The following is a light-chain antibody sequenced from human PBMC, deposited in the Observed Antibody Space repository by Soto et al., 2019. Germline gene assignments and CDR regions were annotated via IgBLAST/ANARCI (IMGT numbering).Light chain of an antibody. CDR3: QQYNGT. J-gene: IGKJ1*01. V-gene: IGKV1-5*03. Sequence: DIQMTQSHSTLSSSFGDRVTVTCRASQSIGNWLAWYQQKPGKAPNLLIYKASTLESGAPSMFSGSGSGTEFIFPISGLQPDDSATYYCQQYNGTFWQGTKVDI. CDR2: KAS. CDR1: QSIGNW.